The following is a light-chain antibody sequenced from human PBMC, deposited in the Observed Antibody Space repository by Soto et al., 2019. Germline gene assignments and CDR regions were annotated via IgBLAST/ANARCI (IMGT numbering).Light chain of an antibody. V-gene: IGKV1-39*01. Sequence: DIQMTQSPSSLSASVGGRVTITCRASQSISSYLNWYQQKPGKAPKLLIYAASSLQSGVPSRFSGSRSGTDFSLTISSLQPEDFSNYYCQQSYSTHTFGQGTKLDIK. CDR2: AAS. CDR3: QQSYSTHT. CDR1: QSISSY. J-gene: IGKJ2*01.